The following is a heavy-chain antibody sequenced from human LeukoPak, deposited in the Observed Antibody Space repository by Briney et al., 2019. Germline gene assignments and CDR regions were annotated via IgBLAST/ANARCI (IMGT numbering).Heavy chain of an antibody. CDR2: IRYDGSNK. D-gene: IGHD5-12*01. V-gene: IGHV3-30*02. J-gene: IGHJ4*02. Sequence: GGSLRLSCAASGFTFSIYGMHWVRQAPGKGLEWVAFIRYDGSNKYYADSVKGRFTISRDNSKNTLYLQMNSLRAEDTAVYYCAKVAGNGYDFFYYFDYWGQGTLVTVSS. CDR3: AKVAGNGYDFFYYFDY. CDR1: GFTFSIYG.